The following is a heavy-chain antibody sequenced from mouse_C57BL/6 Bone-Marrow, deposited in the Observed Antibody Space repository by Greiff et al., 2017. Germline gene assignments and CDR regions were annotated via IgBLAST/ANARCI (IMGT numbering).Heavy chain of an antibody. CDR3: ARKNYVFAY. J-gene: IGHJ3*01. CDR2: IHPNSGST. D-gene: IGHD1-1*01. V-gene: IGHV1-64*01. CDR1: GYTFTSYW. Sequence: QVQLKQPGAELVKPGASVKLSCKASGYTFTSYWMHWVKQRPGQGLEWIGIIHPNSGSTNYNEKFKSKATLTVDKSSSTAYMQLSSLTSEDSAVYYCARKNYVFAYWREGTLVTVSA.